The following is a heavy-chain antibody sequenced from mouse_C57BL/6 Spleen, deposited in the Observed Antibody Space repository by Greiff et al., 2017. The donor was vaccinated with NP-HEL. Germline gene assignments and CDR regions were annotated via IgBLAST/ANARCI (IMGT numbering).Heavy chain of an antibody. CDR2: INPSNGGT. CDR1: GYTFTSYW. J-gene: IGHJ2*01. Sequence: QVQLQQPGTELVKPGASVKLSCKASGYTFTSYWMHWVKQRPGQGLEWIGNINPSNGGTNYNEKFKSKATLTVDKSSSTAYMQLSSLTSEDSAVYYCARGRSITTVVLDFDYWGQGTTLTVSS. CDR3: ARGRSITTVVLDFDY. D-gene: IGHD1-1*01. V-gene: IGHV1-53*01.